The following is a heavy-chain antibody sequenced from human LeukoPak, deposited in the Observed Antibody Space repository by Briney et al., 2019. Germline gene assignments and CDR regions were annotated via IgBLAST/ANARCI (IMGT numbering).Heavy chain of an antibody. CDR2: IYNDGSDK. CDR1: GINFRTSG. D-gene: IGHD6-13*01. Sequence: GGSLRLSCAASGINFRTSGMHWVRQAPGRGLAWVAFIYNDGSDKYYASSVKGRYTISRDKSKNTVYLHMSSLRADDTALYYCAREGGRAAAVRFDYWGQETLVTVSS. CDR3: AREGGRAAAVRFDY. J-gene: IGHJ4*02. V-gene: IGHV3-30*02.